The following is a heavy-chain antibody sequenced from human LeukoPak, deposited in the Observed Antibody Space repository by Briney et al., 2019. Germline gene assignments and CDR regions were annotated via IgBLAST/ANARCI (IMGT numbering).Heavy chain of an antibody. J-gene: IGHJ6*03. D-gene: IGHD3-10*01. V-gene: IGHV3-48*03. CDR3: ARDPGYYGSGRAYYMDV. Sequence: PGGSLRLSCAASGFTFSSYEMNWVRQAPGKGLEWVSYISSSGSTIYYADSVKGRFTISRDNAKNSLYLQMNSLRAEDTAVYYCARDPGYYGSGRAYYMDVWGKGTTVTISS. CDR2: ISSSGSTI. CDR1: GFTFSSYE.